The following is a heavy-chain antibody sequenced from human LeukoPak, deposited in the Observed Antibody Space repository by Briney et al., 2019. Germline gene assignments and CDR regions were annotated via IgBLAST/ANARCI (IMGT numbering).Heavy chain of an antibody. V-gene: IGHV4-34*01. CDR1: GGSISNYY. CDR2: INHSGST. D-gene: IGHD6-13*01. Sequence: SETLSLTCTVSGGSISNYYWSWIRQPPGKGLEWIGEINHSGSTNYNPSLKSRVTISVDTSKNQFSLKLSSVTAADTAVYHCARSSSSWCDYWGQGTLVTVSS. J-gene: IGHJ4*02. CDR3: ARSSSSWCDY.